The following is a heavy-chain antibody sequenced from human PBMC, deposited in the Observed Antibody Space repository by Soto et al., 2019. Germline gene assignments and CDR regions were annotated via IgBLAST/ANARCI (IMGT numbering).Heavy chain of an antibody. CDR3: ARRVAAQPSFDF. CDR2: IFPGDSDT. J-gene: IGHJ4*02. Sequence: GESLKSSCKGSGYIFANDWIACVRQMPGKGLEWMVIIFPGDSDTRYSQSFQGQVTISADKSINTAYLQWSSLKASDTAVYYCARRVAAQPSFDFWGQGSPVTVSS. CDR1: GYIFANDW. V-gene: IGHV5-51*01. D-gene: IGHD6-6*01.